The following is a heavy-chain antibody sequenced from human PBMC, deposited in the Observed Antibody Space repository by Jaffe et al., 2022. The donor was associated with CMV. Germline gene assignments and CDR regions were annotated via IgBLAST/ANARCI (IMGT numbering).Heavy chain of an antibody. Sequence: QVQLVQSGAEVKKPGASVKVSCKASGYTFTLYAIQWVRQAPGQRLEWMGWINNGDGSTRYSQNFQGRITMTRDTSASTAYMELSGLTSEDTAVYHCARDLLSDSGTLLDYWGQGTLVTVSS. CDR2: INNGDGST. V-gene: IGHV1-3*04. CDR1: GYTFTLYA. D-gene: IGHD1-26*01. J-gene: IGHJ4*02. CDR3: ARDLLSDSGTLLDY.